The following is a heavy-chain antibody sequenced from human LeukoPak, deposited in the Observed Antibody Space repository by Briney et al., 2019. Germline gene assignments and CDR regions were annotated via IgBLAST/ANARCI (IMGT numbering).Heavy chain of an antibody. Sequence: GESLKVSYKGSGYSFSSYWIGWGRQMPGGGLGWMGIIHPGDSDTRYSPSFQGQVTISADKSISTAYLQWSSLKASDTAMYYCARVRDSSGYLGYWGQGTLVTVSS. CDR3: ARVRDSSGYLGY. D-gene: IGHD3-22*01. V-gene: IGHV5-51*01. J-gene: IGHJ4*02. CDR2: IHPGDSDT. CDR1: GYSFSSYW.